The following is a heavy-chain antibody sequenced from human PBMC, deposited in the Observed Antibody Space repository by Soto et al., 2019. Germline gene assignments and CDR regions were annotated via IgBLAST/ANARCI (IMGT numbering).Heavy chain of an antibody. D-gene: IGHD3-22*01. Sequence: ETLSVTWPYSGGSVSSGSYYLSWIRQPPGKGLEWIGYIYYSGSTNYNPSLKSRVTISVDTSKNQFSLKLSSVTAADTAVYYCARDTYYYDSSGKRGDLYYYYGMDVWGQGTTVTVSS. CDR1: GGSVSSGSYY. CDR2: IYYSGST. CDR3: ARDTYYYDSSGKRGDLYYYYGMDV. J-gene: IGHJ6*02. V-gene: IGHV4-61*01.